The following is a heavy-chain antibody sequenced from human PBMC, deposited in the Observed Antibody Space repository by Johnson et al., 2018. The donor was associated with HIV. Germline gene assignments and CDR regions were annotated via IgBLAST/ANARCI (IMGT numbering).Heavy chain of an antibody. D-gene: IGHD6-6*01. Sequence: VQLVESGGGVVQPGGSLRLSCAASGFTVSSNYMSWVRQAPGKGLEWVSVIYSGGSTYYADSVKGRFTISRDNSKNSLYLQMNSLRAEDTAVYYCASWNIAARPVGAFDIWGQGTMVTASS. CDR3: ASWNIAARPVGAFDI. V-gene: IGHV3-53*01. J-gene: IGHJ3*02. CDR1: GFTVSSNY. CDR2: IYSGGST.